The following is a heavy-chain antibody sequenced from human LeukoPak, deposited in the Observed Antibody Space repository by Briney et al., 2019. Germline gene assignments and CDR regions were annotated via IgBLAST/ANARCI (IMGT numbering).Heavy chain of an antibody. D-gene: IGHD3-10*01. CDR1: GFTFSSYG. Sequence: PGGSLRLSCAASGFTFSSYGMHWVRQAPGKGLEWVAVIWYDGSNKYYADSVKGRFTISRDNSKNTLYLQMNSLRAEDTAVYYCARDRAWFGEHWFDPWGQGTLVTVSS. J-gene: IGHJ5*02. CDR3: ARDRAWFGEHWFDP. V-gene: IGHV3-33*01. CDR2: IWYDGSNK.